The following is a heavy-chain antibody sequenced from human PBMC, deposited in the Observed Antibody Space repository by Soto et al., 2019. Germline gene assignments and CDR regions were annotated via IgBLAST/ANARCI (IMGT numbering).Heavy chain of an antibody. V-gene: IGHV3-7*03. J-gene: IGHJ4*02. D-gene: IGHD6-19*01. Sequence: EVQLVESGGGLVQPGGSLRLSCAASGFSISSYWMNWVRQAPGKGLEWVAIIRKDGSEKYYVDSVKGRFTISRDNAKNSLYLQMNSPRDDDTAVYYCAGGSGWLSDYWGRGNLVTVSS. CDR3: AGGSGWLSDY. CDR1: GFSISSYW. CDR2: IRKDGSEK.